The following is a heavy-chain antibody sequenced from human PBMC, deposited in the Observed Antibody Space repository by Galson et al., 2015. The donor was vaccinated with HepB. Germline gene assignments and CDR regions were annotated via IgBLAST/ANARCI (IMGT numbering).Heavy chain of an antibody. V-gene: IGHV3-30-3*01. D-gene: IGHD3-3*01. CDR2: ISYDGSNK. J-gene: IGHJ5*02. Sequence: SLRLSCAASGFTFSSYAMHWVRQAPGKGLEWVAVISYDGSNKYYADSVKGRFTISRDNSKNTLYLQMNSLRAEDTAVYYCARELPLRFLEWVDLLEPHNWFDPWGQGTPVTVSS. CDR1: GFTFSSYA. CDR3: ARELPLRFLEWVDLLEPHNWFDP.